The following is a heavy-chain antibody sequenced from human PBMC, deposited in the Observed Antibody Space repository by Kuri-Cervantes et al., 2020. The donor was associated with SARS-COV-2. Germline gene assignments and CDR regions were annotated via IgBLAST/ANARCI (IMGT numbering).Heavy chain of an antibody. Sequence: GESLKISCAASGFTFSSYGMHWVRQAPGKGLEWVAVIWYDGSNKYYADSVKGRFTISRDNSKNTLYLQMNSLRAEDTAVYYCARDTVRGVIRYYFGYWGQGTLVTVSS. V-gene: IGHV3-33*08. J-gene: IGHJ4*02. CDR2: IWYDGSNK. CDR3: ARDTVRGVIRYYFGY. D-gene: IGHD3-16*02. CDR1: GFTFSSYG.